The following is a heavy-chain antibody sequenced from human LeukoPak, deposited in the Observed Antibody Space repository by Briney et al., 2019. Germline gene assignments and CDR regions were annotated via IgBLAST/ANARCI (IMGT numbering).Heavy chain of an antibody. CDR3: VRDDGVAPYDY. Sequence: GGSLRLSCAASGFTVSNKYMSWVRQAPGKGLEWVSVIYSDGSTSYADSVQGRFTISRDDSKNTVSLQMNSLRVEDTALYYCVRDDGVAPYDYWGQGTLVTVSS. CDR2: IYSDGST. J-gene: IGHJ4*02. D-gene: IGHD3-10*01. V-gene: IGHV3-66*01. CDR1: GFTVSNKY.